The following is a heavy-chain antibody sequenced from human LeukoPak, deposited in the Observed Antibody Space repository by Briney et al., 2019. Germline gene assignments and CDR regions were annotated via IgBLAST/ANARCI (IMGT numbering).Heavy chain of an antibody. Sequence: PSETLSLTCTVSGGSISSYYWSWIRQPPGKGLEWIGYIYYSGSTNYNPSLKSRVTISVDTSKNQFSLKLSSVTAADTAVYYCASGYYDFWSGYLDYWGQGTLVTVSS. CDR1: GGSISSYY. J-gene: IGHJ4*02. CDR2: IYYSGST. V-gene: IGHV4-59*01. CDR3: ASGYYDFWSGYLDY. D-gene: IGHD3-3*01.